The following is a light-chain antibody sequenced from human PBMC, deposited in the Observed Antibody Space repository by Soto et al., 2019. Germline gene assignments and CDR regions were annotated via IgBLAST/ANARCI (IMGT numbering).Light chain of an antibody. CDR1: SSDVGYYNY. CDR2: DVS. J-gene: IGLJ2*01. CDR3: SSYTSSSTLV. Sequence: QSALTQPASVSGSPGQSITISCTGTSSDVGYYNYVSWYQQNPGKAPKLMIYDVSNRPSGVSNRFSGSKSGNTASLTISGLQAEDEADYYCSSYTSSSTLVFGGGTKLTVL. V-gene: IGLV2-14*01.